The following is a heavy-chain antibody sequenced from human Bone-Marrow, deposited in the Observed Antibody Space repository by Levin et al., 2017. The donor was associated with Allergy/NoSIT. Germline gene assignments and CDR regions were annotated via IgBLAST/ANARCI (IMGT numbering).Heavy chain of an antibody. J-gene: IGHJ6*02. CDR1: GFTFSSYA. Sequence: LSLTCAASGFTFSSYAMHWVRQAPGKGLEYVSAITSDGDSTYYANSVKGRFTISRDNSKNTLYLQMGSLRAEDMAMYYCARVRSGSYRYGMDVWGQGTTVTVSS. V-gene: IGHV3-64*01. CDR2: ITSDGDST. CDR3: ARVRSGSYRYGMDV. D-gene: IGHD1-26*01.